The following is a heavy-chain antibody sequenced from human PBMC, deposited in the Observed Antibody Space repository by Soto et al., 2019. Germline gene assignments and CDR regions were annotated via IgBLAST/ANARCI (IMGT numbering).Heavy chain of an antibody. CDR2: IYHSGST. J-gene: IGHJ6*02. CDR3: ARVTRRYCTNGVXYSGDYYYGMDV. D-gene: IGHD2-8*01. CDR1: GGSISSSNW. V-gene: IGHV4-4*02. Sequence: QVQLQESGPGLVKPSGTLSLTCAVSGGSISSSNWWSWVRQPPGKGLEWIGEIYHSGSTNYNPSLKSRVTISVDKSKNQFSLKLSSVTAADTAVYYCARVTRRYCTNGVXYSGDYYYGMDVWGQGTTVTVSS.